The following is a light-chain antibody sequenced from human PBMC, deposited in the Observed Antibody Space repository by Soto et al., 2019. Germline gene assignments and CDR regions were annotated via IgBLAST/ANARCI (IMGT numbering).Light chain of an antibody. V-gene: IGKV1-9*01. J-gene: IGKJ3*01. CDR1: QDVSRY. Sequence: DIQLTQSPSFLSASVGDRVTITCRASQDVSRYVAWYQQKPGKAPNLLIYAASTLRSGVPSRFGGSGSETEFTLTISSLQPEDFATYDCQQLNSYVFAFGPGTKVDIK. CDR3: QQLNSYVFA. CDR2: AAS.